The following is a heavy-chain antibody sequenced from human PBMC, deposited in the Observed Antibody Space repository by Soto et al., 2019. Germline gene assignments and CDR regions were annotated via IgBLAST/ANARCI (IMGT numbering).Heavy chain of an antibody. CDR2: IYHSGST. CDR3: ARDQLWFGDFNTWGMDV. Sequence: SETLSLTCTVSGGSVSSGSYYWGWIRQPPGKGLEWIGEIYHSGSTNYNPSLKSRVTISVDKSKNQFSLKLSSVTAADTAVYYCARDQLWFGDFNTWGMDVWGQGTTVTVSS. V-gene: IGHV4-39*07. J-gene: IGHJ6*02. CDR1: GGSVSSGSYY. D-gene: IGHD3-10*01.